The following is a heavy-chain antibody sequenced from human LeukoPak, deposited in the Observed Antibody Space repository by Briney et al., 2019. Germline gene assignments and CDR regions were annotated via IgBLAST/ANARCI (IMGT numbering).Heavy chain of an antibody. Sequence: GASVTVSFTASAYTFDNFYIHWVRQAPGQGPEWMGWINGNDGSTNYAQKFQGRVTMTRVTAISTVYMDLSGLRPDDTAIYYCARDEGSTYNQLDYWGQGTLVTVSS. D-gene: IGHD1-14*01. V-gene: IGHV1-2*02. CDR2: INGNDGST. CDR1: AYTFDNFY. CDR3: ARDEGSTYNQLDY. J-gene: IGHJ4*02.